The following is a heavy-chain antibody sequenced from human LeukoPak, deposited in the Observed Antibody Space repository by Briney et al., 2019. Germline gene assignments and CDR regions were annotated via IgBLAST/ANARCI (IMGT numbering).Heavy chain of an antibody. CDR1: GGSISSYY. J-gene: IGHJ4*02. Sequence: EPSETLSLTCTVSGGSISSYYWSWIRQPPGKGLEWIGYIYYSGSTNYNPSLKSRVTISVDTSKNQFSLKLSSVTAADTAVYYCARTFRLRPHASTYFDYWGQGTLVTVSS. V-gene: IGHV4-59*01. CDR3: ARTFRLRPHASTYFDY. D-gene: IGHD5-12*01. CDR2: IYYSGST.